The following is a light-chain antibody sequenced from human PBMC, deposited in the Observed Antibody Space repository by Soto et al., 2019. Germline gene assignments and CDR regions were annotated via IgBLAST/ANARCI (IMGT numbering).Light chain of an antibody. CDR2: AAS. Sequence: AIRMTQSPSSLSASTGDRVTITCRASQGISSYLAWYQQKPGKAPKLLIYAASTLQSGVPSRFSGSGSGTDFTLTISCLQSEDFATYHCQQYYSYPPTFGQGTKV. J-gene: IGKJ1*01. CDR1: QGISSY. CDR3: QQYYSYPPT. V-gene: IGKV1-8*01.